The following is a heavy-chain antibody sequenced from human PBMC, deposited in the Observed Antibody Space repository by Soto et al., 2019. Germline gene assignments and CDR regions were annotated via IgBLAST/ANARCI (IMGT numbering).Heavy chain of an antibody. Sequence: SVKISCKASGGTFSSYAISWVRQAPGQGLEWMGGIIPIFGTANYAQKFQGRVTITADKSTSTAYMELSSLRSEDTAVYYCASPPPVDTAMVTPFHYYGMDVWGQGTTVTVSS. V-gene: IGHV1-69*06. CDR1: GGTFSSYA. CDR2: IIPIFGTA. D-gene: IGHD5-18*01. CDR3: ASPPPVDTAMVTPFHYYGMDV. J-gene: IGHJ6*02.